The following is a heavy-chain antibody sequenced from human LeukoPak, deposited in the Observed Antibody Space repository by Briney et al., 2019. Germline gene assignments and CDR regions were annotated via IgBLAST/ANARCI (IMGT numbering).Heavy chain of an antibody. V-gene: IGHV4-38-2*01. CDR1: GHSTTRGYH. J-gene: IGHJ4*02. CDR3: ARVLSSPYLLDS. CDR2: FFQSHKS. Sequence: PSETLSLTCAISGHSTTRGYHWAWFRQSPGKGLEWIATFFQSHKSFYNASLESRVTMSLDTSKSQFSLNLTSVTAADKAVYSCARVLSSPYLLDSWGRGTQVTVSS.